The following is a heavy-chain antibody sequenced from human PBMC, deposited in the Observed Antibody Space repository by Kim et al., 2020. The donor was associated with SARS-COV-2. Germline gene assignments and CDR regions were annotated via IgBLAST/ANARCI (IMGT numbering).Heavy chain of an antibody. CDR1: GGSISSSSYY. CDR2: IYYSGST. D-gene: IGHD3-10*01. J-gene: IGHJ4*02. CDR3: GGRGSDSGSYPY. Sequence: SETLSLTCTVSGGSISSSSYYWGWIRQPPGKGLEWIGNIYYSGSTYYNPSLKSRATISVDTSKNLFSLKLSSVTAASTAVYYCGGRGSDSGSYPYWGQGTLVTVSS. V-gene: IGHV4-39*01.